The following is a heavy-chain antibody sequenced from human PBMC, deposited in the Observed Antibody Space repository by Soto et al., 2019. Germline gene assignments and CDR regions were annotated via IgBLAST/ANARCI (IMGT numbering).Heavy chain of an antibody. CDR3: ARVGLAYYDFWSGSPYDGMDV. CDR2: INSDGSST. D-gene: IGHD3-3*01. V-gene: IGHV3-74*01. J-gene: IGHJ6*02. CDR1: GFTFSSYW. Sequence: EVQLVESGGGLVQPGGSLRLSCAASGFTFSSYWMHWVRQAPGKGLVWVSRINSDGSSTSYADSVKGRFTISRDNAKNTLYLQMNSLRAEDTAVYYCARVGLAYYDFWSGSPYDGMDVWGQGTTVTVSS.